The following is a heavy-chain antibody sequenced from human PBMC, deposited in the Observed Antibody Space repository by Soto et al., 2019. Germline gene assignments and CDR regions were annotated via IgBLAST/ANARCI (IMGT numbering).Heavy chain of an antibody. D-gene: IGHD6-19*01. V-gene: IGHV4-59*12. CDR3: ARDRGGITVAANPLGEWFDP. CDR1: GVSIANFF. J-gene: IGHJ5*02. CDR2: MSQGGTT. Sequence: SETLSLTCTVSGVSIANFFWSWIRQPPGKGLEWVGYMSQGGTTTDNPSLKGRATISVDTSKNQLSLKLTSVTAAATAMYYCARDRGGITVAANPLGEWFDPWGPGTLVTVSS.